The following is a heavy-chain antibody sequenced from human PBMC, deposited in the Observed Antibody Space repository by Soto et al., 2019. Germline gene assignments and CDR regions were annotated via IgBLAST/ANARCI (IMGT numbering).Heavy chain of an antibody. CDR2: ISAYNGNT. CDR1: GYTFTNFG. CDR3: ARGGTPIDS. V-gene: IGHV1-18*01. D-gene: IGHD3-16*01. J-gene: IGHJ4*02. Sequence: QVQLVQSGAEVKKPGASVKVSCKASGYTFTNFGISWVRQAPGQGLEWMGWISAYNGNTNYAQSFQGRVTMTTDTSRSTAYMALRSLRFNVTAVYSFARGGTPIDSWGQGTLVTVSS.